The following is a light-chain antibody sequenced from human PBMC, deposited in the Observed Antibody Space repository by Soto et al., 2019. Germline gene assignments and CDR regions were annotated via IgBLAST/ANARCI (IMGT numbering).Light chain of an antibody. Sequence: IVLTQSPGTLSLSPGERVTLSCRASQSISDTLAWYQQKPGQAPRLLIHGASTRATGFPARFSVSGSGTDCTLTISSLQYEDFAVYYCQQYNNWTWTFGQGTKVDIK. CDR1: QSISDT. V-gene: IGKV3-15*01. J-gene: IGKJ1*01. CDR3: QQYNNWTWT. CDR2: GAS.